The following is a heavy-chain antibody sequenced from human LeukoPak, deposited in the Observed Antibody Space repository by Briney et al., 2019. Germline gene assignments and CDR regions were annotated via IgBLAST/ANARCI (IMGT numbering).Heavy chain of an antibody. V-gene: IGHV1-18*01. CDR3: ARKGSYYGSGSYPNWFDP. CDR2: ISAHNGNT. J-gene: IGHJ5*02. CDR1: GYTFTSYG. D-gene: IGHD3-10*01. Sequence: ASVKVSCKASGYTFTSYGISWVRQAPGQGLEWMGWISAHNGNTNYAQKLQGRVTMATGTSTSTAYMELRSLRSDDTAVYYCARKGSYYGSGSYPNWFDPWGQGTLVTVSS.